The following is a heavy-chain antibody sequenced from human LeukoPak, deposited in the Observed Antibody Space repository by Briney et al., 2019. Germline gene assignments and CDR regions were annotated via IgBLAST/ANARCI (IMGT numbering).Heavy chain of an antibody. CDR2: IKQDGSEK. CDR1: GFTFSSYW. V-gene: IGHV3-7*01. Sequence: GGSLILSCAASGFTFSSYWMSWVRQAPGKGLEWVANIKQDGSEKYYVDSVKGRFTISRDNAKNSLYLQMNSLRAEDTAVYYCAKILKTPTYYDFWSGYYGYYYMDVWGKGTTVTVSS. CDR3: AKILKTPTYYDFWSGYYGYYYMDV. J-gene: IGHJ6*03. D-gene: IGHD3-3*01.